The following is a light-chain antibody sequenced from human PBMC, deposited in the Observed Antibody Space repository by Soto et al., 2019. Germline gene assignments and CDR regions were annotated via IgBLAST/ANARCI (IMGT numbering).Light chain of an antibody. V-gene: IGLV2-14*01. Sequence: QSALTQPASVSGSPGQSVTISCTGPRSDIGDSNFISWYQHSPGKAPRLLIYEVNNRPSGVSKRFSGSKAGNTASLTISGLLDDDEADHFCASFTSATLLVFGRGTKVTVL. J-gene: IGLJ1*01. CDR1: RSDIGDSNF. CDR3: ASFTSATLLV. CDR2: EVN.